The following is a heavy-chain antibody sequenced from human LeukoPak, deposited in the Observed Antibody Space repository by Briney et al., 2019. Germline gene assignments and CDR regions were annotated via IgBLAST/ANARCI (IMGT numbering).Heavy chain of an antibody. J-gene: IGHJ6*03. CDR2: ISSGSSYI. V-gene: IGHV3-21*01. Sequence: GGSLRLSCAASGFTFSSYTMNWVRQAPGQGLEWVSPISSGSSYIYYADSVRGRFTISRDNAKNSLYLQMNSLRAEDTAVYYCARIDPCGEFHYYYMDVWGKGTTVTISS. CDR3: ARIDPCGEFHYYYMDV. D-gene: IGHD3-10*01. CDR1: GFTFSSYT.